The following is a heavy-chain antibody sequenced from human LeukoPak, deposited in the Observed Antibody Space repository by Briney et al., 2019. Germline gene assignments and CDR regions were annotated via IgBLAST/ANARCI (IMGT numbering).Heavy chain of an antibody. Sequence: GGSLRLSCAASEFTVSSDYMSWVRQAPGKGLEWVSSIYSGGSTYYADSVKGRFTISRDNSKNMVYLQMNSLRAEDTAVYFCARVRLDRSERNLDAFENWGQGTMVTVSS. V-gene: IGHV3-53*01. D-gene: IGHD1-14*01. CDR1: EFTVSSDY. CDR3: ARVRLDRSERNLDAFEN. CDR2: IYSGGST. J-gene: IGHJ3*02.